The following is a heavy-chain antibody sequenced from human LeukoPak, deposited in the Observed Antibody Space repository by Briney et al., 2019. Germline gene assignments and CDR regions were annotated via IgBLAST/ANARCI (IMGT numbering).Heavy chain of an antibody. CDR2: IIPIFGTA. Sequence: SVKVSCKASGGTFSSYAISWVRQAPGQGLERMGGIIPIFGTANYAQKFQGRVTITADKSTSTAYMELSSLRSEDTAVYYCARGNNAYCSGGSCYPNWGQGTLVTVSS. CDR3: ARGNNAYCSGGSCYPN. V-gene: IGHV1-69*06. D-gene: IGHD2-15*01. CDR1: GGTFSSYA. J-gene: IGHJ4*02.